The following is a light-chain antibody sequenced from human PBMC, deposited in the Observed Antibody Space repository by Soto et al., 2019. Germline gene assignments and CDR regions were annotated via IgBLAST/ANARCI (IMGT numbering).Light chain of an antibody. CDR3: QQYNSYWT. Sequence: DIQMTQSPSTLSASVGDRVTITCRASQSISSWLAWYQQKQGKAPKLLIYDASSLESGVPSRFSGSGSGTEFTLTISSLQPDDFATYYYQQYNSYWTFGQGTKVEIK. V-gene: IGKV1-5*01. CDR1: QSISSW. J-gene: IGKJ1*01. CDR2: DAS.